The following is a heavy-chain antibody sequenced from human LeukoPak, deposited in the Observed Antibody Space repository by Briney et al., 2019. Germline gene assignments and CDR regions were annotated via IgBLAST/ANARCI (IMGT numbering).Heavy chain of an antibody. V-gene: IGHV3-23*01. Sequence: PGGSLRLSCAASGFTFSSYAMSWVRQAPGKGLEWVSGINGRGDSTVYADSVKGRFTISRDNSKNTLFLQMNSLRAEDTAVYYCAKDGGLWVSAHWGDSWGRGTLVTVSS. CDR3: AKDGGLWVSAHWGDS. J-gene: IGHJ4*02. CDR2: INGRGDST. D-gene: IGHD7-27*01. CDR1: GFTFSSYA.